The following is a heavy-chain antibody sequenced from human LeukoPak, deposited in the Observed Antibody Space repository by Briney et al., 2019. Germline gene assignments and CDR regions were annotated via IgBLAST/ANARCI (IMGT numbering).Heavy chain of an antibody. Sequence: GSSVKVSCKASGGTFSSYAISWVRQAPGQGLEWMGRIIPILGIANYAQKFQGRVTITADKSTSTAYMELSSPRSEDTAVYYCAREGIAAAGLFDYWGQGTLVTVSS. CDR2: IIPILGIA. V-gene: IGHV1-69*04. D-gene: IGHD6-13*01. CDR3: AREGIAAAGLFDY. J-gene: IGHJ4*02. CDR1: GGTFSSYA.